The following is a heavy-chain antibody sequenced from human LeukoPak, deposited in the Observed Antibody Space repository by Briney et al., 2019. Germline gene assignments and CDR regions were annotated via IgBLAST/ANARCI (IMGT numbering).Heavy chain of an antibody. Sequence: SETLSLICTVSGGSISSYYWSWIRQPAGKGLEWIGRVYTSGNTNYNPSLKSRVTMSVDTSKKQFSLKLSSVTAADTAVYYCARDRQGYYFDYWGQGTLVTVSS. CDR1: GGSISSYY. CDR2: VYTSGNT. J-gene: IGHJ4*02. V-gene: IGHV4-4*07. CDR3: ARDRQGYYFDY. D-gene: IGHD2-15*01.